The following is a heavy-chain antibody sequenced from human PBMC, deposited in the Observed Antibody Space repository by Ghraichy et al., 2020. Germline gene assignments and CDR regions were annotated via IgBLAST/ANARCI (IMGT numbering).Heavy chain of an antibody. J-gene: IGHJ6*02. V-gene: IGHV3-30*18. CDR2: ISYDGSNK. Sequence: GGSLRLSCAASGFTFSSYGMHWVRQAPGKGLEWVAVISYDGSNKYYADSVKGRFTISRDNSKNTLYLQMNSLRAEDTAVYYCAKEGSYGYYYYYYYGMDVWGQGTTVTVSS. CDR3: AKEGSYGYYYYYYYGMDV. CDR1: GFTFSSYG. D-gene: IGHD5-18*01.